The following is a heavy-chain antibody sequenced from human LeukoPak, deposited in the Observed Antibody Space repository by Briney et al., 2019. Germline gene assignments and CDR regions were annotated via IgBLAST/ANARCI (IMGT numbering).Heavy chain of an antibody. V-gene: IGHV3-30*04. J-gene: IGHJ6*04. CDR3: ARDERLNGMDV. Sequence: GGSLRLSCAAAEFTLSSYVMHWVRQAPGKGLEWVAIISYDGSNEYYADSVKGRFTISRDNSKNSLYLQMNSLRAEDTAVYYCARDERLNGMDVWGKGTTVTVSS. CDR2: ISYDGSNE. CDR1: EFTLSSYV.